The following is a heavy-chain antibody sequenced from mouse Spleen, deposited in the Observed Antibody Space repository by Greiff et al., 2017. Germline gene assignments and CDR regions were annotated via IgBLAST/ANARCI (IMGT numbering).Heavy chain of an antibody. V-gene: IGHV1-15*01. CDR2: IDPETGGT. CDR3: TREEEGYGDYDAMDY. J-gene: IGHJ4*01. Sequence: QVQLQQSGAELVRPGASVTLSCKASGYTFTDYEMHWVKQTPVHGLEWIGAIDPETGGTAYNQKFKGKAILTADKSSSTAYMELRSLTSEDSAVYYCTREEEGYGDYDAMDYWGQGTSVTVSS. D-gene: IGHD2-13*01. CDR1: GYTFTDYE.